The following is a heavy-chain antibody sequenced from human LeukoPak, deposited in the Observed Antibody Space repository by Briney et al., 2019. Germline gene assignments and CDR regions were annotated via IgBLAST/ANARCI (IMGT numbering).Heavy chain of an antibody. Sequence: SESLSLTCTVSGGSINSYYWSWIRQPAGKGLEWIGRIYTSGSTNSNPSLKSRVAMSVDTSKNQFPLKLTSVTAADTAVYYCARDLSYGDYETTFDSWGQGTLVTVPS. D-gene: IGHD4-17*01. CDR2: IYTSGST. CDR3: ARDLSYGDYETTFDS. CDR1: GGSINSYY. V-gene: IGHV4-4*07. J-gene: IGHJ4*02.